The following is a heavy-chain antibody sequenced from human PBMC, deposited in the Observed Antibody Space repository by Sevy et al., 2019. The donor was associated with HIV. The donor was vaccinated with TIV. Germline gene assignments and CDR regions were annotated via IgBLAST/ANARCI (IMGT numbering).Heavy chain of an antibody. V-gene: IGHV3-23*01. D-gene: IGHD4-4*01. CDR3: VKEVSYYSYSDY. Sequence: GGSLRLSCAASGFTFSNYTMSWVRQTPGKGLEWVSAISGSAHRTYYTDSVKGRFTISSDNSKNMLFLQMNSLRAEDTAVYYCVKEVSYYSYSDYWGQGTLVTVSS. J-gene: IGHJ4*02. CDR2: ISGSAHRT. CDR1: GFTFSNYT.